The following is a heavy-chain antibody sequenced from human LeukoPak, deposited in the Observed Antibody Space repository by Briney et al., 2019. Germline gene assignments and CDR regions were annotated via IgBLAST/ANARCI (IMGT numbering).Heavy chain of an antibody. CDR2: ISYDGSNK. Sequence: GGSLRLSCAASGFTFSSYGMHWVRQAPGKGLEWVAVISYDGSNKYYADSVKGRFTISRDNSKNTLYLRMNSLRAEDTAVYYCARGGYHAYYLDYWGQGSLVTVSS. CDR3: ARGGYHAYYLDY. J-gene: IGHJ4*02. V-gene: IGHV3-30*03. CDR1: GFTFSSYG. D-gene: IGHD5-18*01.